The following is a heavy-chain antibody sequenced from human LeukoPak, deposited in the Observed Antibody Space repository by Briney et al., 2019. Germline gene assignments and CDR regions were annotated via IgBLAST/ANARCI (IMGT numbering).Heavy chain of an antibody. V-gene: IGHV3-30*02. CDR2: IRYDGSDK. Sequence: GGSLRLSCAASGFIFTDYGMHWVRQAPGKGLEWLTFIRYDGSDKYYADSVKGRFTISRDNSKNTLYLQMNTLTSEDTAVYYCAKEGTASNPSDLDHWGQGILVTVSS. CDR3: AKEGTASNPSDLDH. CDR1: GFIFTDYG. J-gene: IGHJ4*02. D-gene: IGHD1/OR15-1a*01.